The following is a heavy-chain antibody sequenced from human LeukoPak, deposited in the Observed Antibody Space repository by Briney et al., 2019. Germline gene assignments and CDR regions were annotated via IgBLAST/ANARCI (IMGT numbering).Heavy chain of an antibody. V-gene: IGHV3-21*01. CDR2: ISSSSSYI. J-gene: IGHJ4*02. CDR3: ARELTYYDSSGGLDY. Sequence: GGSLRLSCAASGFTFSSYSMNWVRQAPGKGLEWVSSISSSSSYIYYADSVKGRFTISRDNAENSLYLQMNSLRAEDTAVYYCARELTYYDSSGGLDYWGQGTLVTVSS. D-gene: IGHD3-22*01. CDR1: GFTFSSYS.